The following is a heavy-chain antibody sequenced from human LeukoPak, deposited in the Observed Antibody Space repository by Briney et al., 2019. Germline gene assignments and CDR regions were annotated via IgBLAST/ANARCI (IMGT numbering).Heavy chain of an antibody. CDR1: GYTFTGYY. Sequence: GASVKVSCKACGYTFTGYYMHWVRQAPGQGLEWMGWINPNSGGTNYAQKFQGRVTMTRDTSISTAYMELSRLRSDDTAVYYCAREDATLDSFDIWGQGTMVTVSS. J-gene: IGHJ3*02. CDR3: AREDATLDSFDI. V-gene: IGHV1-2*02. CDR2: INPNSGGT.